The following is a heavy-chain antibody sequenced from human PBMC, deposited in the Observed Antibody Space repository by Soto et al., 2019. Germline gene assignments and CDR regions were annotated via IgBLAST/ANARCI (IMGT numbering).Heavy chain of an antibody. D-gene: IGHD3-22*01. CDR3: ARSVMYYYDSSGPRDYYYYYGMDV. Sequence: QVQLVQSGAEVKKPWSSVKVSCKASGGTFSSYAISWVRQAPGQGLEWMGGIIPIFGTANYAQKFQGRVTITADESTSTAYMELSSLRSEDTAVYYCARSVMYYYDSSGPRDYYYYYGMDVWGQGTTVTVSS. J-gene: IGHJ6*02. V-gene: IGHV1-69*01. CDR1: GGTFSSYA. CDR2: IIPIFGTA.